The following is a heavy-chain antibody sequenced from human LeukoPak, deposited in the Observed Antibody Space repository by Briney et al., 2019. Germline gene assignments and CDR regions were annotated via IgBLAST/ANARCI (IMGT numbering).Heavy chain of an antibody. Sequence: ASVTVSCKASGGTFSSYAISWVRQAPGQGLEWMGGIIPIFGTANYAQKFQGRVTITADESTSTAYMELSSLRSEDTAVYYCAREGATQPGELHDAFDIWGQGTMVTVSS. D-gene: IGHD4-23*01. V-gene: IGHV1-69*13. CDR1: GGTFSSYA. CDR3: AREGATQPGELHDAFDI. CDR2: IIPIFGTA. J-gene: IGHJ3*02.